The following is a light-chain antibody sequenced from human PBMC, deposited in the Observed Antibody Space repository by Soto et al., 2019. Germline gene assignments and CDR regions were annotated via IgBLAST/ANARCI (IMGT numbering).Light chain of an antibody. J-gene: IGLJ2*01. Sequence: QSVLTQPPSVSEAPRQRVTISCSGSSSNIGNNPVNWYQQLPGKAPKLLIYYDDLLPSGVSDRFSGSKSGTSASLAISGLQSEDEADYYCAAWDDSLNGGVFGGGTKLTVL. CDR3: AAWDDSLNGGV. CDR1: SSNIGNNP. V-gene: IGLV1-36*01. CDR2: YDD.